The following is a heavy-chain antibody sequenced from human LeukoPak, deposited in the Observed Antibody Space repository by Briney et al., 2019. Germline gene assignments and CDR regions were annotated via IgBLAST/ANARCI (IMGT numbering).Heavy chain of an antibody. CDR2: INPSGGST. CDR1: GYTFTSYY. V-gene: IGHV1-46*01. D-gene: IGHD2-2*01. CDR3: ARGSRRIVVVPAASKYNWFDP. J-gene: IGHJ5*02. Sequence: GASVKVSCKASGYTFTSYYMHWVRQAPGQGLEWMGIINPSGGSTSYAQKFQGRVTMTRDTSTSTVYMELSSLRSEDTAVYYCARGSRRIVVVPAASKYNWFDPWGQGTLVTVSS.